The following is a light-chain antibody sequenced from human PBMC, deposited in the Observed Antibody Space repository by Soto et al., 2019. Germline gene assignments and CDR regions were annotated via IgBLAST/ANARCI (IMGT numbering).Light chain of an antibody. CDR1: QSVLTW. V-gene: IGKV1-5*03. CDR2: KAS. Sequence: DIQMTQSPATPSASVGDTVSITCRASQSVLTWLAWYQQKPGKAPNLLIYKASRLRDGVPSRFSGSGSGTDFTLTISSLRPDDFGSYFCQHYFSYPYAFGQGTKLEI. CDR3: QHYFSYPYA. J-gene: IGKJ2*01.